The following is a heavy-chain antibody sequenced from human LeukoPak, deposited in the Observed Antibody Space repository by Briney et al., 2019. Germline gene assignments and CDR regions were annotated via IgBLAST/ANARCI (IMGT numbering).Heavy chain of an antibody. Sequence: GGSPQISFKGSGYSFTSYWISWVRPRPGKGLEGMGRIDPSDSYTNYSPSFQGHVTISADKSISTAYLQWSSLKASDTAMYYCARHEWNYYGSGSYYRLDYWGQGTLVTVSS. D-gene: IGHD3-10*01. CDR1: GYSFTSYW. J-gene: IGHJ4*02. CDR3: ARHEWNYYGSGSYYRLDY. CDR2: IDPSDSYT. V-gene: IGHV5-10-1*01.